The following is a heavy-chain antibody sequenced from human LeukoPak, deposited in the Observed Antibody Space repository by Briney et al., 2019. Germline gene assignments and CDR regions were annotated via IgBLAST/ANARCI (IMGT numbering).Heavy chain of an antibody. J-gene: IGHJ4*02. CDR3: ARDRAWNYFDY. V-gene: IGHV3-74*01. Sequence: GGSLRLSCAASGLTFSSHWMHWVRQAPGKGLVWVSRITNDGSSTTYADSVKGRFTISRDNSKNTLYLQMDSLRAEDTAVYYCARDRAWNYFDYWGQGTLVTVSS. D-gene: IGHD3-3*01. CDR2: ITNDGSST. CDR1: GLTFSSHW.